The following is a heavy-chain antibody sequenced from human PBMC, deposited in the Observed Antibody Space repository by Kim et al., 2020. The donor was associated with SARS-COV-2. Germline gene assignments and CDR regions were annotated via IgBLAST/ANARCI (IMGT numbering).Heavy chain of an antibody. V-gene: IGHV4-59*01. CDR2: IYYSGST. D-gene: IGHD3-10*01. Sequence: SETLSLTCTVSGGSISSYYWSWIRQPPGKGLEWIGFIYYSGSTNYNPSLKSRVTISVDTSTNQFSLKLSSVTAADTAVYYCARDGVTMGRGVKSYNWFDPWGQGTLVTVSS. CDR3: ARDGVTMGRGVKSYNWFDP. J-gene: IGHJ5*02. CDR1: GGSISSYY.